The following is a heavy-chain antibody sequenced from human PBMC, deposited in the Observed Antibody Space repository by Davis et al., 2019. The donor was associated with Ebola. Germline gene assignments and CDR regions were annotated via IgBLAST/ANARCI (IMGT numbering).Heavy chain of an antibody. CDR2: VYYSGTT. Sequence: SETLSLTCTVSGGSVNSGSYYWSWIRQTPGKGLEWIGYVYYSGTTKYNPSLKSRVTMSVDTSSNQFSLKLMSVTAADTAVYYFARHYWAIEAAFDIWGQGKMVTVSS. D-gene: IGHD2-8*02. CDR3: ARHYWAIEAAFDI. J-gene: IGHJ3*02. V-gene: IGHV4-61*01. CDR1: GGSVNSGSYY.